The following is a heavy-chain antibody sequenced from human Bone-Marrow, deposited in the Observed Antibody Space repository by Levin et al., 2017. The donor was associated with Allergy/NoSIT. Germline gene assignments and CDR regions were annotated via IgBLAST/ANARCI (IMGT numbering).Heavy chain of an antibody. CDR3: AKIVSIDYQDY. CDR1: GYSFTGYY. D-gene: IGHD3-16*01. V-gene: IGHV1-2*02. Sequence: ASVKVSCKASGYSFTGYYMHWVRQAPGQGLQWMGWMNPNTGGTNYAQNFQGRVTMTRDTSISTAYMELSRLTPDDTAVYFCAKIVSIDYQDYWGQGTLVTVSS. J-gene: IGHJ4*02. CDR2: MNPNTGGT.